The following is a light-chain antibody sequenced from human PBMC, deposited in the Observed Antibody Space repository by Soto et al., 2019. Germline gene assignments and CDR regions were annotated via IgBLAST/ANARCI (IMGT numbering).Light chain of an antibody. Sequence: EIVLTQSPGTLSLSPGERATLSCRASQSVSSAYLAWYQQIPGQAPRLLIYGASSRATGNPDRFSGSGSGTAFTLTITCLEPEDFALYYCHHSCSSFYTFGQGTKLEIK. CDR3: HHSCSSFYT. J-gene: IGKJ2*01. V-gene: IGKV3-20*01. CDR2: GAS. CDR1: QSVSSAY.